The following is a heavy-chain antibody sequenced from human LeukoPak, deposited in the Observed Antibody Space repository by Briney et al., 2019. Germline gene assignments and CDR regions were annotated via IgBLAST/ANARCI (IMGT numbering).Heavy chain of an antibody. CDR2: IYTSGST. V-gene: IGHV4-61*02. CDR3: AREYYDSFALDI. CDR1: GGSISSGSYY. D-gene: IGHD3-22*01. J-gene: IGHJ3*02. Sequence: PSETLSLTCTVSGGSISSGSYYWSWIRQPAGKGLEWIGRIYTSGSTNYNPSLKSRVTISVDTSKNQFSLKLSSVTAADTAVYYCAREYYDSFALDIWGQGTMVTVSS.